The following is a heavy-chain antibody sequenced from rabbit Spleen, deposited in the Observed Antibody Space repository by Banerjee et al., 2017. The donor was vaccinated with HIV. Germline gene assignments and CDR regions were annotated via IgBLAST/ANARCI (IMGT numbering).Heavy chain of an antibody. CDR1: KFSFSSTCD. CDR2: IDGTIGAA. CDR3: ARGAGTSDWGYDL. V-gene: IGHV1S40*01. D-gene: IGHD8-1*01. J-gene: IGHJ4*01. Sequence: QSLEESGGDLVKPGASLTLTCTASKFSFSSTCDMCWVRQAPGKGLEWIGCIDGTIGAAYYASWAKGRFTISKISSTTVTLQLTSLTAADTATYFCARGAGTSDWGYDLWGQGTLVTVS.